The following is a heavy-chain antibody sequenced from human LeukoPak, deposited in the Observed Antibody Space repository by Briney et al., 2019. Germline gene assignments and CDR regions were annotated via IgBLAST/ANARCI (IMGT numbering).Heavy chain of an antibody. CDR2: IYHSGST. Sequence: PSETLSLTCTVSGYSISSGYYWGWIRQPPGKGLEWIGNIYHSGSTYYNPSLKSRGTISIDTSKNQFSLKLSSVTAADTAVYYCAREGVNYYDSSGYGWFDPWGQGTLVTVSS. J-gene: IGHJ5*02. D-gene: IGHD3-22*01. CDR1: GYSISSGYY. V-gene: IGHV4-38-2*02. CDR3: AREGVNYYDSSGYGWFDP.